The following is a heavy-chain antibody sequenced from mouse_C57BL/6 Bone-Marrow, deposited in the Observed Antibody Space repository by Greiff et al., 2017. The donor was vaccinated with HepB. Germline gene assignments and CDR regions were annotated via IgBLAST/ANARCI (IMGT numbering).Heavy chain of an antibody. D-gene: IGHD1-1*01. J-gene: IGHJ2*01. V-gene: IGHV1-81*01. CDR1: GYTFTSYG. CDR3: ARRDYGSSYDY. CDR2: IYPRSGNT. Sequence: VQLQQSGAELARPGASVKLSCKASGYTFTSYGISGVKQRNGQGLEWIGEIYPRSGNTYYNEKLKGKATLTADKSSSTAYMELRSLTSEDSAVYFCARRDYGSSYDYWGQGTTLTVSS.